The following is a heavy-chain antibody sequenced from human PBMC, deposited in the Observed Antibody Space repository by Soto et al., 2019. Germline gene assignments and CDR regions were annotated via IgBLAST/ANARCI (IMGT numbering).Heavy chain of an antibody. CDR1: GYTFTKYG. J-gene: IGHJ4*02. CDR3: AREMAGLGGEYDY. D-gene: IGHD3-16*01. Sequence: QVQLVQSGAEVKNPGASVKVSCKTSGYTFTKYGVGWVRQAPGQGLEWMGWISGSSGNANYAEKAQGRITLTTDTSTSTAYIELRSLRSGDTAVYYCAREMAGLGGEYDYWGQGTLVTVSS. CDR2: ISGSSGNA. V-gene: IGHV1-18*01.